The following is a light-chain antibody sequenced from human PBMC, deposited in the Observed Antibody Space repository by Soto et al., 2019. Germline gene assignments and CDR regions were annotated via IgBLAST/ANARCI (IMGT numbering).Light chain of an antibody. V-gene: IGLV2-8*01. CDR1: SSDVGGYNS. Sequence: QSALTQPPSASGSPGQSVTISCTGTSSDVGGYNSVSWYQQHPGKAPKLMIYGVTKRPSGVPDRFSGSKSGNTASLTVSGLQAEHEADYYCSSYAGSNTFVVFGGGTKLTVL. CDR2: GVT. CDR3: SSYAGSNTFVV. J-gene: IGLJ2*01.